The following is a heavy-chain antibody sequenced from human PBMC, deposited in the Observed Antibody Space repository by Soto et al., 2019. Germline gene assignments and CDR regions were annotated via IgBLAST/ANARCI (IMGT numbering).Heavy chain of an antibody. CDR3: ARDRQQWLEPAGGALPF. CDR1: GFTLSSYV. V-gene: IGHV3-30-3*01. J-gene: IGHJ3*01. CDR2: ISYAGNDN. D-gene: IGHD6-19*01. Sequence: QVQLVESGGGVVQPGRSLRLSYAASGFTLSSYVMHWVRQAPGKGLEWVARISYAGNDNYYADSVKGRFTISRDNSKKTLYLQMTSLRADDTAVYYCARDRQQWLEPAGGALPFWGQGTMVIVSS.